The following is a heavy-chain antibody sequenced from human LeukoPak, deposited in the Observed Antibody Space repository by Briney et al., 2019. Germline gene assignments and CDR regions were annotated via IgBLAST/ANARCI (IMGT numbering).Heavy chain of an antibody. J-gene: IGHJ3*02. CDR3: ARDRVYYYDSSGYYPDAFDI. CDR1: GFTVSSNY. D-gene: IGHD3-22*01. CDR2: IYSGGST. Sequence: GGSLRLSCAAPGFTVSSNYMSWVRQAPGKGLEWVSVIYSGGSTYYADSVKGRFTISRDNSKNTLYLQMNSLRAEDTAVYYCARDRVYYYDSSGYYPDAFDIWGQGTMVTVSS. V-gene: IGHV3-66*01.